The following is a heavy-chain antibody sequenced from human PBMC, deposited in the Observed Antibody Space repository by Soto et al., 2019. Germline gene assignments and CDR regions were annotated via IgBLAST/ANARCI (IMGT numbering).Heavy chain of an antibody. V-gene: IGHV1-3*01. D-gene: IGHD6-13*01. J-gene: IGHJ5*02. CDR1: GYTFTSYG. CDR2: INAANGDT. CDR3: VRRHVSATGIDWFDP. Sequence: XSVKVSCKASGYTFTSYGIHWGREAPGQRLEWMGWINAANGDTKYSPKFQGRVTITRDTSASTAYMELSSLRSEDTAVYYCVRRHVSATGIDWFDPWGQGTLVTVSS.